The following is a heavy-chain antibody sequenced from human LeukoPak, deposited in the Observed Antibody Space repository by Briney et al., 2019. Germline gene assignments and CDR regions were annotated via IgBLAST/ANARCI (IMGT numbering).Heavy chain of an antibody. D-gene: IGHD4-17*01. V-gene: IGHV1-69*04. CDR1: GGTFSSYA. CDR3: ARDRAPYGDYVHYYYGMDV. J-gene: IGHJ6*02. Sequence: SVKVSCKASGGTFSSYAISWVRQAPGQGLEWMARIIPILGIANYAQKFQGRVTITADKSTSTAYMELSSLRSEDTAVYYCARDRAPYGDYVHYYYGMDVWGQGTTVTVSS. CDR2: IIPILGIA.